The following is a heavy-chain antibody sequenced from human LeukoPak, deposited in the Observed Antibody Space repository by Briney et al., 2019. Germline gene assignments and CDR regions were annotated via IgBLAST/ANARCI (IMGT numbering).Heavy chain of an antibody. CDR3: ARPVTMVRGVDYYFDY. J-gene: IGHJ4*02. D-gene: IGHD3-10*01. CDR2: IYYSGST. CDR1: GGSISSSSYY. V-gene: IGHV4-39*01. Sequence: SETLSLTCTVSGGSISSSSYYWGWIRQPPGKGLEWIGSIYYSGSTYYNPSLKSRVTIYVGTSKNQFSLKLSSVTAADTAVYYCARPVTMVRGVDYYFDYWGQGTLVTVSS.